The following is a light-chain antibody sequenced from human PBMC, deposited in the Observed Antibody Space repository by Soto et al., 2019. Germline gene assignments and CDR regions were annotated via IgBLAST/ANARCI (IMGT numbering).Light chain of an antibody. J-gene: IGLJ2*01. CDR2: LNSDGSH. Sequence: QLVLTQSPSASASLGASVKLTCTLSSGHSSYAIAWHQQQPEKGPRYLMKLNSDGSHSKGDGIPDRFSGSSSGAERYLTISSLQSEDEAYYYCQTWGSGIRVVFGGGTQLTVL. V-gene: IGLV4-69*01. CDR1: SGHSSYA. CDR3: QTWGSGIRVV.